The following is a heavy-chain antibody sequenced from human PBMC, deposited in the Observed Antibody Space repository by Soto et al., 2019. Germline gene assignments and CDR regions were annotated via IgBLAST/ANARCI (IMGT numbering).Heavy chain of an antibody. CDR3: ARGSGCWPPRLDY. CDR2: IYYSGST. V-gene: IGHV4-59*01. D-gene: IGHD6-19*01. CDR1: GGPISSYY. Sequence: QVQLQESGPGLVKPSEHLSLNCTVSGGPISSYYWRWIRQSPGKGLEWIGYIYYSGSTNYNPSLKSRVTITVDTSKSQFSLELSSVTAADTAVYYCARGSGCWPPRLDYWGQGTLVTVSS. J-gene: IGHJ4*02.